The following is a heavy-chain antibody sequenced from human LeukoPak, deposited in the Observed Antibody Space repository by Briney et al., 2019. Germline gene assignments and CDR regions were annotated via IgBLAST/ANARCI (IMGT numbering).Heavy chain of an antibody. CDR1: GGSISSYC. D-gene: IGHD3-16*01. J-gene: IGHJ4*02. Sequence: SETLSLTCTVSGGSISSYCWSWIRQPPGKGLEWIGYIYYSGSTNYNPSLKSRVTISVDTSKNQFSLKLSSVTAADTAVYYCAARGRGSYFGYWGQGTLVTVSS. CDR2: IYYSGST. CDR3: AARGRGSYFGY. V-gene: IGHV4-59*01.